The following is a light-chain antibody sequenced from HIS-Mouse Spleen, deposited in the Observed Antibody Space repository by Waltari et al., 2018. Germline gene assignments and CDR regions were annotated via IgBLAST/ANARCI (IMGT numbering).Light chain of an antibody. Sequence: QSALTQPASVSGSPGQSITISCTGTSREFGSYNLVSWYQQHPGKAPKLMIYEGSKRPSGVSNRFSGSKSGNTASLTISGLQAEDEADYYCCSYAGSSTNWVFGGGTKLTVL. J-gene: IGLJ3*02. V-gene: IGLV2-23*01. CDR3: CSYAGSSTNWV. CDR2: EGS. CDR1: SREFGSYNL.